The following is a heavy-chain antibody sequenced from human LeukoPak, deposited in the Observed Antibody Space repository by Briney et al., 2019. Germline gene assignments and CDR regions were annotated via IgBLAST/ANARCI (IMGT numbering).Heavy chain of an antibody. J-gene: IGHJ4*02. Sequence: SETLSLTCTVSGGSISSYYWSWIRQPPGKGLEWIGYIYYSGSTNYNPSLKSRVTISVDTSKNQFSLKLSSVTAADTAVYYCARTAGYSSSWAFDHWGQGTLVTVSS. CDR1: GGSISSYY. CDR3: ARTAGYSSSWAFDH. CDR2: IYYSGST. V-gene: IGHV4-59*01. D-gene: IGHD6-13*01.